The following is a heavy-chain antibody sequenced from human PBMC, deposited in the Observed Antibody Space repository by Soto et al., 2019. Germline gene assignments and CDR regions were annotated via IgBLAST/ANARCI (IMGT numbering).Heavy chain of an antibody. CDR3: ARRNLGIAAAALYYYCMGV. V-gene: IGHV4-59*08. D-gene: IGHD6-13*01. J-gene: IGHJ6*03. Sequence: QVQLQESGPGLVKPSETLSLTCTVSGGSINSYYWSWIRQPPGKGLEWIGYIYYSGSTNYNPSLKSRVTISVDTSTNQFSLKLSSVTAADTAVYYCARRNLGIAAAALYYYCMGVWCKGTTVTVSS. CDR2: IYYSGST. CDR1: GGSINSYY.